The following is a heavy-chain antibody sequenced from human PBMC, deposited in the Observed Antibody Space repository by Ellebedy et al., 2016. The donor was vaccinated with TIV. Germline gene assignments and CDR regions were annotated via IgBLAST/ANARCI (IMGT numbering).Heavy chain of an antibody. CDR3: ARGLLYYDFWSGYYKGAGDYHYGMDV. J-gene: IGHJ6*02. D-gene: IGHD3-3*01. CDR1: GGSISSYY. CDR2: IYYSGST. V-gene: IGHV4-59*01. Sequence: MPSETLSLTCTVSGGSISSYYWSWIRQPPGKGLEWSGYIYYSGSTNYNPSLKSRVTISVDTSKNQFSLKLSSVTAADTAVYYCARGLLYYDFWSGYYKGAGDYHYGMDVWGQGTTVTVSS.